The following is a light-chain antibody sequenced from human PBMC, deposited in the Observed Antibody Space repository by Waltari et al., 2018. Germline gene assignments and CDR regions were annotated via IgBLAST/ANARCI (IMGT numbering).Light chain of an antibody. CDR1: QSVSTY. J-gene: IGKJ4*01. CDR3: QQRSDWPPLT. Sequence: EIVLTQSPATLSLSPGERATLSCRPSQSVSTYLAWYQQKTGQAPRLLIYDSSTRATDIPARFSGSGSGTDFTLTISSLEPEDFAIYFCQQRSDWPPLTFGGGTKVEIK. V-gene: IGKV3-11*01. CDR2: DSS.